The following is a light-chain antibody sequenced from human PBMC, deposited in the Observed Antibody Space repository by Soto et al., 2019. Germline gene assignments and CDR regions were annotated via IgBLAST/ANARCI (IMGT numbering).Light chain of an antibody. CDR1: QDISNY. V-gene: IGKV1-33*01. CDR3: QQYDNLQVT. CDR2: DAS. J-gene: IGKJ4*01. Sequence: DIQMTQSPSSLSASVGDRVTITCQASQDISNYLNWYQQKPGKAPKLLIYDASNLETGVQSRFSGSGSGTDFTFTISSLQPEDIATYYCQQYDNLQVTFGGGTKVEIK.